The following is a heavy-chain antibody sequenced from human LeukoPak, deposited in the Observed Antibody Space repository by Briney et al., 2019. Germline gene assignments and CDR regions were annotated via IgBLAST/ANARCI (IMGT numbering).Heavy chain of an antibody. CDR1: GFTFSSYA. CDR3: VKGQMTATSGGYFDY. D-gene: IGHD5-24*01. J-gene: IGHJ4*02. Sequence: GGSLRLSCSASGFTFSSYAMHWVRQAPGKGLEYVSAISSNGGSTYYADSVKGRFTISRDNSKNTLYLQMSSLRAEDTAVYYCVKGQMTATSGGYFDYWGQGTLVTVSS. V-gene: IGHV3-64D*06. CDR2: ISSNGGST.